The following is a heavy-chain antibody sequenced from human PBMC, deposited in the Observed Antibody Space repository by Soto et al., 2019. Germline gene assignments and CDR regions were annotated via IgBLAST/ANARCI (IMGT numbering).Heavy chain of an antibody. CDR2: INTYNGDT. V-gene: IGHV1-18*01. Sequence: QVQLVQSGAEVKKPGASVKVSCKASGYTFSTKGIIWVRQAPGQGLEWMGWINTYNGDTNYAEKLQGRVTMTTATSTRTAYMDLRSLRSDDTAVYYSASVVWSMNAMDVWGQGTTVTVSS. D-gene: IGHD2-15*01. J-gene: IGHJ6*02. CDR1: GYTFSTKG. CDR3: ASVVWSMNAMDV.